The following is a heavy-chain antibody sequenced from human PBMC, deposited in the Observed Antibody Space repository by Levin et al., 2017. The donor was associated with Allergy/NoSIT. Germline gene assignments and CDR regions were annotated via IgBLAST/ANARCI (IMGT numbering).Heavy chain of an antibody. CDR2: ISYDGSNK. D-gene: IGHD3-16*01. CDR1: GFTFSSYG. J-gene: IGHJ4*02. Sequence: GGSLRLSCAASGFTFSSYGMHWVRQAPGKGLEWVAVISYDGSNKYYADSVKGRFTISRDNSKNTLYLQMNSLRAEDTAVYYCAKELSAAFGGVLAYWGQGTLVTVSS. CDR3: AKELSAAFGGVLAY. V-gene: IGHV3-30*18.